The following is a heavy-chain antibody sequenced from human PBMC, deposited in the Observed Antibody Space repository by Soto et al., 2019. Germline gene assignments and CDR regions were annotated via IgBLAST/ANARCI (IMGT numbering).Heavy chain of an antibody. J-gene: IGHJ5*02. Sequence: ASVKVSCKASGGTFSSYAISWVRQAPGQGLEWMGGIIPIFGTANYAQKFQGRVTITADESTSTAYMELSSLRSEDTAVYYCAHESRYSSSFRWFDPWGQGTLVTVSS. CDR2: IIPIFGTA. CDR3: AHESRYSSSFRWFDP. D-gene: IGHD6-6*01. CDR1: GGTFSSYA. V-gene: IGHV1-69*13.